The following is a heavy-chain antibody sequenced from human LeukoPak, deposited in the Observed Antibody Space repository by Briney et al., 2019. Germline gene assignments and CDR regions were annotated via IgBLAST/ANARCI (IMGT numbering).Heavy chain of an antibody. CDR3: ARQGPRGYIVVVIEN. V-gene: IGHV4-39*01. CDR1: GGSISSSSYY. J-gene: IGHJ4*02. D-gene: IGHD2-21*01. Sequence: PSETLSLTCTVSGGSISSSSYYWGWIRQPPGKGLEWIGSIYYSGSTYYNPSLKSRVTISVDTSKNQFSLTLSSVTAADTAVYYCARQGPRGYIVVVIENWGQGTLVTVSS. CDR2: IYYSGST.